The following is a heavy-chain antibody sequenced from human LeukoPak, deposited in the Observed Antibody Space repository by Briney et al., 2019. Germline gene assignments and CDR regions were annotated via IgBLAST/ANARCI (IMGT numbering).Heavy chain of an antibody. J-gene: IGHJ4*02. CDR1: GFTFSSYW. V-gene: IGHV3-74*01. Sequence: GGSLRLSCAASGFTFSSYWMHWVRQGPGKGLVRVSRINSDGSSTSYADYVKGRFTISRDNAKNTLYLQMNSLRAEDTAVYYCARGRSYGNFEYWGQGTLVTVSS. D-gene: IGHD5-18*01. CDR2: INSDGSST. CDR3: ARGRSYGNFEY.